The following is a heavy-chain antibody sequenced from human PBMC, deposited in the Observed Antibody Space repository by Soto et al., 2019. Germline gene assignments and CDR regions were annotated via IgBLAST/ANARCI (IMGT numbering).Heavy chain of an antibody. CDR3: AREAVVAAAGEGFDP. CDR1: GFTFSTYS. Sequence: EVQLVESGGGLVQPGGSLRLSCEASGFTFSTYSMNWVRQAPGKGLEWVSYISESSSIIFYADSVRGRFTISRDNAKNSLYLQMASLTDEDTAVYYCAREAVVAAAGEGFDPWGQGTLVTVSS. J-gene: IGHJ5*02. CDR2: ISESSSII. V-gene: IGHV3-48*02. D-gene: IGHD6-13*01.